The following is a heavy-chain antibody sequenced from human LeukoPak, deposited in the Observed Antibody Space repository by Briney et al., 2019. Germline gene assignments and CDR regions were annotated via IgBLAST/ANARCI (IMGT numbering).Heavy chain of an antibody. Sequence: SETLSLTCTVSGGSISIGGYYWSWIRQHPGKGLEWIGYIYYSGSTYYNPSLKSRVTISVDTSKNQFSLKLSSVTAADTAVYYCARGSNDWSYYYYGMDVWGQGTTVTVSS. D-gene: IGHD3-9*01. V-gene: IGHV4-31*03. CDR2: IYYSGST. J-gene: IGHJ6*02. CDR3: ARGSNDWSYYYYGMDV. CDR1: GGSISIGGYY.